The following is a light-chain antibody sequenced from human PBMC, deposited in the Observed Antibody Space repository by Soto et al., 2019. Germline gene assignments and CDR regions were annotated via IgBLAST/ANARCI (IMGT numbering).Light chain of an antibody. Sequence: QSALTQPPSASGSPGQSVTISCTGSNTDIGGHKYVSWYQHHPSKAPKLIIYEVSERPSGVPDRFSGSKSGNAASLTVSGLQADDEAVYYCSSYTGTNNFVLFGGGTKLTVL. CDR2: EVS. CDR3: SSYTGTNNFVL. V-gene: IGLV2-8*01. CDR1: NTDIGGHKY. J-gene: IGLJ2*01.